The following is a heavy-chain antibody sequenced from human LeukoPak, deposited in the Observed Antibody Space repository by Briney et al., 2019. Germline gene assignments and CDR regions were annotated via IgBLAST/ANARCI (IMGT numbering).Heavy chain of an antibody. V-gene: IGHV5-51*01. CDR1: GYRFTSYW. CDR2: IYPGDCDT. CDR3: ARSRDGYNYWVLGY. Sequence: GGALEISIKGSGYRFTSYWIGWGRRRPGKGLEGRGIIYPGDCDTRYSPSFQGQVTISADKSLSTAYLQWSSLKASDTAMYYCARSRDGYNYWVLGYWGQGTLVTVSS. D-gene: IGHD5-24*01. J-gene: IGHJ4*02.